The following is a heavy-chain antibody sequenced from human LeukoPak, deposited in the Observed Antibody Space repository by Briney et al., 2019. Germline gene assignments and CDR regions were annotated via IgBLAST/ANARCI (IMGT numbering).Heavy chain of an antibody. V-gene: IGHV3-30*02. CDR2: IRYNVLSK. CDR3: AKGNDAPSTNWDYYYMDV. Sequence: PGGSLRLSCSASGSSFSTYAMHWVRQAPGKGLEWVAFIRYNVLSKYYADSVKGRFTISRDDSKNTLDLQMNSLRAEDTAVYYCAKGNDAPSTNWDYYYMDVWGKGTTVTVSS. J-gene: IGHJ6*03. CDR1: GSSFSTYA. D-gene: IGHD1-1*01.